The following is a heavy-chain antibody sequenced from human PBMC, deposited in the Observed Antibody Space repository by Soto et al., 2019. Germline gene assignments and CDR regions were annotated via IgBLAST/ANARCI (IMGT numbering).Heavy chain of an antibody. V-gene: IGHV4-34*01. CDR3: ARGGISHLAYFYYMDV. Sequence: QVQLQQWGAGLLKPSETLSLTCVVSGGSLSDYFWSWIRQPPGMALEWIGEINHLGSINYNPSLKSRVTMSVDTSKNQFSLTLTSVTAADTATYYWARGGISHLAYFYYMDVWDRGTTVTVSS. D-gene: IGHD2-21*01. CDR1: GGSLSDYF. CDR2: INHLGSI. J-gene: IGHJ6*03.